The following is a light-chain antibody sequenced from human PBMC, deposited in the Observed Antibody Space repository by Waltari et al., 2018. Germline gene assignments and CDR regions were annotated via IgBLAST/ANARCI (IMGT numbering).Light chain of an antibody. V-gene: IGKV2-28*01. CDR1: QSLLNSNGHNH. CDR3: MQALQTPRT. Sequence: DIVMTQSTLFVAVTPGESASISCSASQSLLNSNGHNHLDWYLQRPGQSPRLLMSLGFQRASGVPNRFSGSGSGTDFTLKISRVEADDVGVYYCMQALQTPRTFGQGTKVEIK. J-gene: IGKJ1*01. CDR2: LGF.